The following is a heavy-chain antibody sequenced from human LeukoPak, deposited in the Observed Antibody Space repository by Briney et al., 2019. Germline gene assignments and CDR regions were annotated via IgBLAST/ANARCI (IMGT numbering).Heavy chain of an antibody. CDR1: GFTFSSYA. Sequence: PGGSLRLSCAASGFTFSSYAMSWVRQAPGKGLEWVSAISGSGGSTYYADSVKGRFTISRDNSKNTLYLQMNSLRAEDTAVYYCAKDRVNGDGWYYFDYWGQGTLVTVSS. CDR3: AKDRVNGDGWYYFDY. CDR2: ISGSGGST. D-gene: IGHD3-10*01. V-gene: IGHV3-23*01. J-gene: IGHJ4*02.